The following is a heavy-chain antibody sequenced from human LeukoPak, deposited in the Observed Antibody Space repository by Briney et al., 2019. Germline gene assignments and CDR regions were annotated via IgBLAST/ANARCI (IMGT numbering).Heavy chain of an antibody. V-gene: IGHV4-34*01. D-gene: IGHD2-2*01. CDR2: INHSGST. CDR3: AASSTSEARYYYYYYMDV. CDR1: GGSFSGYY. J-gene: IGHJ6*03. Sequence: SETLSLTCAVYGGSFSGYYWSWLRQPPGKGLEWIGEINHSGSTNYNPSLKSRVNISVDTSKNQFSLKLSSVTAADTAVYYCAASSTSEARYYYYYYMDVWGKGTTVTVSS.